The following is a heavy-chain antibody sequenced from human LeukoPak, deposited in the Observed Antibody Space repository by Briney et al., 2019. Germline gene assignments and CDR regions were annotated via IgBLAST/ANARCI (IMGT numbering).Heavy chain of an antibody. CDR3: ARVPKGGSGWYAPSLQSWGYMDV. V-gene: IGHV3-53*01. CDR2: ISGSGGST. D-gene: IGHD6-19*01. CDR1: GFTVSSNY. J-gene: IGHJ6*03. Sequence: PGGSLRLSCAASGFTVSSNYMSWVRQAPGKGLEWVSVISGSGGSTYYADSVKGRFTISRDNSKNTLYLQMNSLRAEDTAVYYCARVPKGGSGWYAPSLQSWGYMDVWGKGTTVTVSS.